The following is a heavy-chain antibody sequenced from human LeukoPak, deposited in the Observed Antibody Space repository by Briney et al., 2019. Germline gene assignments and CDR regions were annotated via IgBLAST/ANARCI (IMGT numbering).Heavy chain of an antibody. CDR1: GYTFINYG. D-gene: IGHD3-16*01. Sequence: GASVKVSCKASGYTFINYGINWLRQAPGQGLEWMGWISAYNGNTNYAQRLQGRVTMTTDTSTSTAYMELRSLRSDDTAVYYCARDSLGSMEYWGQGTLVTVSS. CDR3: ARDSLGSMEY. J-gene: IGHJ4*02. CDR2: ISAYNGNT. V-gene: IGHV1-18*01.